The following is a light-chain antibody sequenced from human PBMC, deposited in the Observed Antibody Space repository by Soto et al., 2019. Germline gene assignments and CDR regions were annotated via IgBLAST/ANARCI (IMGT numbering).Light chain of an antibody. V-gene: IGKV1-5*03. CDR3: QQYHTSST. Sequence: QMTQSPSTLSASVGDRVTITCRASHNIDSWLAWYQLRPGKAPKILISKASILESGVPPRFSGGGSGSEFTLTISSLQPDDIATYFCQQYHTSSTFGQGTKVEIK. CDR1: HNIDSW. CDR2: KAS. J-gene: IGKJ1*01.